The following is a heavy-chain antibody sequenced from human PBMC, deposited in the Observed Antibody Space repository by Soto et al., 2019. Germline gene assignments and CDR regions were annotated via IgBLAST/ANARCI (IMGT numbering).Heavy chain of an antibody. CDR1: GFSLYNGGVG. V-gene: IGHV2-5*01. Sequence: QITLKESGPTLVKPTQTLTLTCTFSGFSLYNGGVGVAWIRQPPGKALEWLELIYWYDDKRYTPSLKSRLTITKDPSKRQVVLTITNMDTVDTAADDCTHTDSRTSLAMDYWCEGTMVTDSS. D-gene: IGHD2-21*02. CDR2: IYWYDDK. J-gene: IGHJ4*02. CDR3: THTDSRTSLAMDY.